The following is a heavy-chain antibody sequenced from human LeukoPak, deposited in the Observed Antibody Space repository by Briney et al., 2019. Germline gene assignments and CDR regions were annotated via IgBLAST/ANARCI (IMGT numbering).Heavy chain of an antibody. CDR3: ASDLGMIVVVPDAFDI. CDR2: ISSSSSYI. Sequence: GGSLRLSCAASGFTFSSYSINWVRQAPGKGLEWVSSISSSSSYIYYADSVKGRFTISRDNAKNSLYLQMNSLRAEDTAVYYCASDLGMIVVVPDAFDIWGQGTMVTVSS. D-gene: IGHD3-22*01. J-gene: IGHJ3*02. CDR1: GFTFSSYS. V-gene: IGHV3-21*01.